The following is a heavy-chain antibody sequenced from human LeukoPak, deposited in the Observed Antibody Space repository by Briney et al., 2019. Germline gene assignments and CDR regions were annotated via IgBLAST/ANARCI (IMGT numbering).Heavy chain of an antibody. CDR1: GGSISSGSYY. V-gene: IGHV4-61*02. CDR3: ARSDYGMDV. CDR2: IYTSGST. J-gene: IGHJ6*02. Sequence: SETLSLTCTVSGGSISSGSYYWSWIRQPAGKGLEWIGRIYTSGSTNYNPSLKSRVTISVDTSKNQFSLKLSSVTAADTAVYCCARSDYGMDVWGQGTTVTVSS.